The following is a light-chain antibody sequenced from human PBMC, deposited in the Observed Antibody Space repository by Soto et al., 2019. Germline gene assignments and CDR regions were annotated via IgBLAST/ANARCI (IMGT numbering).Light chain of an antibody. CDR1: QSVKSNY. CDR3: QQYGSSPLT. Sequence: EIVLTQSPGTLSLSPGERAPLSCRASQSVKSNYLAWYQQKPGQAPRLLIYGASSRATGIPDRFSGSGSGTDFTLTISRLEPEDFAVYYCQQYGSSPLTFGGGTKVEIK. V-gene: IGKV3-20*01. J-gene: IGKJ4*01. CDR2: GAS.